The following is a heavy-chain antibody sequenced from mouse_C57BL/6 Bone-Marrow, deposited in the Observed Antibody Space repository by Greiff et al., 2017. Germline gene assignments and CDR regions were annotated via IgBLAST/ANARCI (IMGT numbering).Heavy chain of an antibody. V-gene: IGHV1-69*01. D-gene: IGHD1-1*01. J-gene: IGHJ1*03. Sequence: VKLSCKASGYTFTSYWMHWVKQRPGQGLEWIGGIDPSDSYTNYNQKFKGKSTLTVDKSSSTAYMQLSSLTSEDSAVYYCARMRYYGSRGDFDVWGTGTTVTVPS. CDR3: ARMRYYGSRGDFDV. CDR2: IDPSDSYT. CDR1: GYTFTSYW.